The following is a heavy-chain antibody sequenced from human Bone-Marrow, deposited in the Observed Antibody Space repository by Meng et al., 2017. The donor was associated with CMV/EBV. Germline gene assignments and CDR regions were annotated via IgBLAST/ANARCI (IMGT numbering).Heavy chain of an antibody. Sequence: GESLKISCAASGFTFSSYSMNWVRQAPGKGLEWVSYISSSGSTIYYADSVKGRFTISRDNAKNSLYLQMNSLRAEDTAVYYCAREWVGNWFDPWGQGTLVTVSS. V-gene: IGHV3-48*04. CDR3: AREWVGNWFDP. J-gene: IGHJ5*02. CDR1: GFTFSSYS. CDR2: ISSSGSTI. D-gene: IGHD1-26*01.